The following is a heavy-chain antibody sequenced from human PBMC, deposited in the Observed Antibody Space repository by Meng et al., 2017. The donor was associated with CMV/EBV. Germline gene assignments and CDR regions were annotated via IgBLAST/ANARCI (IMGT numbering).Heavy chain of an antibody. Sequence: SQTLSLTCAVSGYSISSGYYWGWIRQPPGKGLEWIGSIYHSGTIYHSESTYYNPSLKSRVTISVDTSKNQFSLKLSSVTAADTAVYYCARECSSTSCNLYWGQGTLVTVSS. CDR2: IYHSGTIYHSEST. CDR3: ARECSSTSCNLY. CDR1: GYSISSGYY. V-gene: IGHV4-38-2*02. J-gene: IGHJ4*02. D-gene: IGHD2-2*01.